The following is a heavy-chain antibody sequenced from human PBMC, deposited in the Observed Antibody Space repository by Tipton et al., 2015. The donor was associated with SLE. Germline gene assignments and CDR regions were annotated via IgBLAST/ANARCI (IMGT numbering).Heavy chain of an antibody. D-gene: IGHD3-22*01. CDR2: VCNSVST. J-gene: IGHJ3*01. V-gene: IGHV4-59*02. Sequence: TLSLTCTVSGASVSSFCWNWIRQSPGKGLEWIACVCNSVSTNYDPSLKSRGTISVDTSKNQFSLKLRSVSAADTAVYFCTRGPVGSGYYSSSDAFDFWGQGTMVTVSS. CDR1: GASVSSFC. CDR3: TRGPVGSGYYSSSDAFDF.